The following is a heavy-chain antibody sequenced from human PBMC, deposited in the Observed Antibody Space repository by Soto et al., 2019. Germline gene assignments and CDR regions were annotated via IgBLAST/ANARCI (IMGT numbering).Heavy chain of an antibody. J-gene: IGHJ6*02. V-gene: IGHV3-48*02. CDR3: ARVVAGHYYYYYGMDV. CDR2: ISYSSSTI. CDR1: GFNFSDYS. Sequence: PGGSLRLSCAVSGFNFSDYSMKWVRQAPGKGLEWISYISYSSSTIYYADSVKGRFTISRDNAKNSLYLQMSSLRDEDTALYYCARVVAGHYYYYYGMDVWGQGTAVTVSS. D-gene: IGHD2-21*01.